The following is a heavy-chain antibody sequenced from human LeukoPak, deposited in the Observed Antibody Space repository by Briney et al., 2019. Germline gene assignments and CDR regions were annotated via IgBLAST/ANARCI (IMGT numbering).Heavy chain of an antibody. CDR2: ITSSSTYT. V-gene: IGHV3-21*01. D-gene: IGHD1-26*01. CDR1: GFSFSSYN. J-gene: IGHJ6*03. CDR3: ARDPYSGTYGNTYYYYMDV. Sequence: GGSLRLSCAASGFSFSSYNMNWVRQAPGKGLEWVSSITSSSTYTFYADSVKGRFTISRDNARNSLFLQMNSLRAEDTAVYYCARDPYSGTYGNTYYYYMDVWGKGTTVTISS.